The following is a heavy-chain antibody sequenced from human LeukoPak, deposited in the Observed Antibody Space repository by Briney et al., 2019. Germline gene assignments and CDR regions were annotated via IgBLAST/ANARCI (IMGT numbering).Heavy chain of an antibody. Sequence: PGGSLRLSCAASGFTFSSYSMNWVRQAPGKGLEWVSPISSSSSYIYYADSVKGRFTISRDNAKNSLYLQMNSLRAEDTAVYYCARDGDHPDSYAHTPNNWFDPWGQGTLVTVSS. V-gene: IGHV3-21*01. J-gene: IGHJ5*02. D-gene: IGHD7-27*01. CDR3: ARDGDHPDSYAHTPNNWFDP. CDR2: ISSSSSYI. CDR1: GFTFSSYS.